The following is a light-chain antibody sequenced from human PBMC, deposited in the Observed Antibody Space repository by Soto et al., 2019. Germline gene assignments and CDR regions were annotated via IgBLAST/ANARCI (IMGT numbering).Light chain of an antibody. CDR1: QSVSSSY. J-gene: IGKJ1*01. CDR3: KQYRSTHPWT. CDR2: GAS. Sequence: EIVLTQSPGTLSLSPGERATLSCRASQSVSSSYLAWYQQKPGQAPRLLIYGASSRATGIPDRFSSSGSGKDFTITISRMVPDDIAMYYCKQYRSTHPWTFGKGTKL. V-gene: IGKV3-20*01.